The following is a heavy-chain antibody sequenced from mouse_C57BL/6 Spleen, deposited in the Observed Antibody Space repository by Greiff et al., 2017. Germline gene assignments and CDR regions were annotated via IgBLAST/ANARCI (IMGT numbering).Heavy chain of an antibody. Sequence: EVQGVESGGGLVKPGGSLKLSCAASGFTFSSFAMSWVRQTPEKRLEWVATFSDGGSYTSYPDNVKGRFTFSRDNATNNLYLQMSHLKSEDTAMYDCARGVDPWFAYWGQGTLVTVSA. CDR1: GFTFSSFA. CDR2: FSDGGSYT. V-gene: IGHV5-4*01. D-gene: IGHD1-1*02. CDR3: ARGVDPWFAY. J-gene: IGHJ3*01.